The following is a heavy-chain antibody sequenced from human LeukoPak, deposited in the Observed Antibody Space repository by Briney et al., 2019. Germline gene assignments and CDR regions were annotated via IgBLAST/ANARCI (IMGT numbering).Heavy chain of an antibody. V-gene: IGHV3-30*02. J-gene: IGHJ4*02. CDR2: IRYDGSNK. CDR1: GFTFSSYG. D-gene: IGHD3-10*01. Sequence: PGGSLRLSCAASGFTFSSYGMHWVRQAPGKGLEWVAFIRYDGSNKYYADSVKGRFTISRDNSKNTLYLQMNSLRAEDTAVYYCAKLGWWVGSGSYPSVWGQGTLVTVSS. CDR3: AKLGWWVGSGSYPSV.